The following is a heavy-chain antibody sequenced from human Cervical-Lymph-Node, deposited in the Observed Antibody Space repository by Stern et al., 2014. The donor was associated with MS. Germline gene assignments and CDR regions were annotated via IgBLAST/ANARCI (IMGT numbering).Heavy chain of an antibody. CDR1: GYTFTSDD. Sequence: VQLVESGAEVKKPGASVKVSCKTSGYTFTSDDINWVRQASGQGLEWKGWMKPDRGDTGYEQKFEGRLTITRDTSISKAYIELPPLRSEDTAVYYCTKAWYSWGQGTLVIVSS. J-gene: IGHJ4*02. CDR3: TKAWYS. CDR2: MKPDRGDT. V-gene: IGHV1-8*01. D-gene: IGHD2-8*02.